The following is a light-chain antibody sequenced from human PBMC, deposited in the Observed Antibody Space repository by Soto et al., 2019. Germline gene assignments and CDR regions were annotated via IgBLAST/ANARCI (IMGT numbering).Light chain of an antibody. J-gene: IGLJ1*01. CDR2: EVN. V-gene: IGLV2-8*01. CDR1: SSDVGGYNY. CDR3: SSYAGSSNV. Sequence: QSALTQPPSASGSTEQSVAISCTGTSSDVGGYNYVSWYQQHPGKAPKLMIYEVNKRPSGVPDRFSGSKSGNTASLTVSGLQAEDEADYYCSSYAGSSNVFGTGTKVTVL.